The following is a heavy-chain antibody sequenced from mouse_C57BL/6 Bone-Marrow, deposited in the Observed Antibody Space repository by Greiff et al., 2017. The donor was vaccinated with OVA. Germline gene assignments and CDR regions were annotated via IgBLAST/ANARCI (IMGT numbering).Heavy chain of an antibody. Sequence: EVQLVESAGGLVQPGSSMKLSCTASGFTFSDYYMAWVRQVPEKGLEWVANINYDGSSTYYLDSLKSRFIISRDNAKNTLYLQMSSLKSEDTATYYCARDGVYYGSLDYWGQGTTLTVSS. CDR3: ARDGVYYGSLDY. CDR1: GFTFSDYY. V-gene: IGHV5-16*01. CDR2: INYDGSST. J-gene: IGHJ2*01. D-gene: IGHD1-1*01.